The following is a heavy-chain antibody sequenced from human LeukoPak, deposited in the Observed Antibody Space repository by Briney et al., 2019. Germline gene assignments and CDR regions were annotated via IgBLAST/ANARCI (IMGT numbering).Heavy chain of an antibody. CDR3: TRTLIDSRPEVPDEY. J-gene: IGHJ4*02. Sequence: GGSLRLSCAASGFTFTSYGFHWVRQAPGKGLEWVANIRQDGGETYYVDSVKGRFTISRDNAMNSLFLQMNSLRAEDTAVYYCTRTLIDSRPEVPDEYWGQGTLVTVSS. D-gene: IGHD4-11*01. CDR1: GFTFTSYG. V-gene: IGHV3-7*01. CDR2: IRQDGGET.